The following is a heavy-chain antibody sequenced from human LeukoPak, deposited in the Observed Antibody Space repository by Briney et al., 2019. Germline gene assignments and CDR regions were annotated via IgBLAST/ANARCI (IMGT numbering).Heavy chain of an antibody. Sequence: GGSLRLSCAASGFTVSSNYMSWVRQAPGKGLEWVSVIYSGGSTYHADSVKGRFTISRDNSKNTLYLQMNSLRAEDTAVYYCARVPVDSSSWAFDYWGQGTLVTVSS. CDR2: IYSGGST. V-gene: IGHV3-66*02. D-gene: IGHD6-13*01. J-gene: IGHJ4*02. CDR3: ARVPVDSSSWAFDY. CDR1: GFTVSSNY.